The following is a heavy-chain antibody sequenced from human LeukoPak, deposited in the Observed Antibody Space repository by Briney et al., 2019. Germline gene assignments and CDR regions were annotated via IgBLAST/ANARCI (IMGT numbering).Heavy chain of an antibody. D-gene: IGHD5-12*01. CDR1: GGSISSYY. Sequence: PSETLSLTCTVSGGSISSYYWNWVRQPAGKGLEWIGRIYPSGSTNYNPSLKSRVTMSVDTSKNQFSLKLRSVTAADTAVYYCARDWGYSGYDSYNWFDPWGQGTLVTVSS. CDR3: ARDWGYSGYDSYNWFDP. V-gene: IGHV4-4*07. J-gene: IGHJ5*02. CDR2: IYPSGST.